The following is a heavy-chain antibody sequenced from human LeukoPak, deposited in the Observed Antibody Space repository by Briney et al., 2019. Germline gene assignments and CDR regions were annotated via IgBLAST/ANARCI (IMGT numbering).Heavy chain of an antibody. J-gene: IGHJ4*02. Sequence: SETLSLTCTVSGGSVSSSGYYWSWIRQSPGKGLEWIGYIYYSGSTNYNPSLKSRVTISVDTSKNQFSLKLSSVTAADTAVYYCARLSGYSSGHYYSDYWGQGTLVTVSS. V-gene: IGHV4-61*08. D-gene: IGHD3-22*01. CDR3: ARLSGYSSGHYYSDY. CDR1: GGSVSSSGYY. CDR2: IYYSGST.